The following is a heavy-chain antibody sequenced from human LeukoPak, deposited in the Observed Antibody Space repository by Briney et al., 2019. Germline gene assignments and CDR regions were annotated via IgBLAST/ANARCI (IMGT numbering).Heavy chain of an antibody. CDR1: GFTFSSYA. CDR2: ISGSGGST. D-gene: IGHD1-26*01. CDR3: AKALVGATEYFDY. Sequence: PGGSLRLSCAASGFTFSSYAMSWVRQAPGKGLEWVSAISGSGGSTYYADSVKGRFTISRDNSKNTLYLQMNSLRAEDTAVFYCAKALVGATEYFDYWGQGTLVTVSS. J-gene: IGHJ4*02. V-gene: IGHV3-23*01.